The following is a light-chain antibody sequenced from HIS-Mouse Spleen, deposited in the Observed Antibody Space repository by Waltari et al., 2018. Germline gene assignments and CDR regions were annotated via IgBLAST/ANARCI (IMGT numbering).Light chain of an antibody. CDR2: GAS. CDR3: QQYGSL. CDR1: QSVSSSD. J-gene: IGKJ1*01. V-gene: IGKV3-20*01. Sequence: EIVLTQSPGTLSLSPGERATLSCRTSQSVSSSDLAWYQQKPGQAPRLLISGASSRAPGIPDGVRGSGSGTDFTLTISRMEPEDFAVYYCQQYGSLFGQGTKVEIK.